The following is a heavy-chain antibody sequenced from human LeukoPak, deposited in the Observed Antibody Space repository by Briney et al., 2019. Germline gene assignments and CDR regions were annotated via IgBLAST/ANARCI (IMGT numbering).Heavy chain of an antibody. J-gene: IGHJ3*02. CDR3: ARDRRWELLHAFDI. Sequence: SETLSLTCTVSGGSISSYFWSWIRQPPGKGLEWIAYIHYSENTNYNPALKSRVTISVDTSKNQFSLMLSSVTAADTAVYYYARDRRWELLHAFDIWGQGTMVTVSS. CDR2: IHYSENT. CDR1: GGSISSYF. V-gene: IGHV4-59*01. D-gene: IGHD1-26*01.